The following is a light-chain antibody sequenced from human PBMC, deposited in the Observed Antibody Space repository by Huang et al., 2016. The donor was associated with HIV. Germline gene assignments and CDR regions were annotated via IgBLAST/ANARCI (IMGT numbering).Light chain of an antibody. CDR1: QSLSSQ. V-gene: IGKV3-15*01. CDR2: GVS. J-gene: IGKJ1*01. CDR3: QQYNDWPLT. Sequence: EIVMTQSPATLSVSPGERVTLSCRASQSLSSQLAWYQQKRGQAPRLLIYGVSTRATDIPARFSGSGPGTDFTLTINSLQSEYFATYYCQQYNDWPLTFGQGTEVEIK.